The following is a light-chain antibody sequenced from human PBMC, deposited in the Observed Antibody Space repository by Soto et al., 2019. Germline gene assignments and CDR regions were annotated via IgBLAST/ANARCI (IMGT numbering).Light chain of an antibody. CDR1: QNIGNK. Sequence: IVITQSPATLSVSRGERATLSCRAIQNIGNKVGWYQQKPAQALRLLIYVASTRATGIPVRFSGSGSGTEFTLTITSLQSEDSAVYYCQEYNYWHPITFGGGTKVDIK. V-gene: IGKV3-15*01. J-gene: IGKJ4*01. CDR2: VAS. CDR3: QEYNYWHPIT.